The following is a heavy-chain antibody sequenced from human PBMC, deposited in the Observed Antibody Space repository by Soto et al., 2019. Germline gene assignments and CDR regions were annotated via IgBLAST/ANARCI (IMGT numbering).Heavy chain of an antibody. Sequence: EMQLLESGGGLVQPGGSLRLSCVASGFPFSGYAMSWVRQTPGKGLEWVSGISGSGGRAYYVDSVKGRFTISRDNSNNSLSLQMHILRVEDTAVYFCAKGGYYSLFDIWGQGTVVTVSA. D-gene: IGHD3-16*01. V-gene: IGHV3-23*01. J-gene: IGHJ3*02. CDR2: ISGSGGRA. CDR3: AKGGYYSLFDI. CDR1: GFPFSGYA.